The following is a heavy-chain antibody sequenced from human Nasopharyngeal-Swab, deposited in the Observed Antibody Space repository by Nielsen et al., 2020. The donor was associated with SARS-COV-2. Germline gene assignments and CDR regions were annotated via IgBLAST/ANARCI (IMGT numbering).Heavy chain of an antibody. Sequence: GESLKISCKGSGNSFTSYWISWVRQMPGKGLEWMGRIDPSGSYTNDSPSFQGHVTISADKSISTAYLQWSSLKASYTAMYYCARHAYDFWSGYYTGPYYYYMDVWGKGTTVTVSS. J-gene: IGHJ6*03. CDR1: GNSFTSYW. CDR3: ARHAYDFWSGYYTGPYYYYMDV. V-gene: IGHV5-10-1*01. CDR2: IDPSGSYT. D-gene: IGHD3-3*01.